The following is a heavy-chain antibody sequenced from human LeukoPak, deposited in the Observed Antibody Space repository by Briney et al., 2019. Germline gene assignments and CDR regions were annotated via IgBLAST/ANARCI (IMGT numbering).Heavy chain of an antibody. CDR2: IKSKTDGGTT. Sequence: GGSLRLSCAASGFTFSNAWMSWVRQAPGKGLEWVSRIKSKTDGGTTDYAAPVKGRFTISRDDSKNTLYLQMNSLKTEDTAVYYCTTAPGYSSSWYYVYWGQGTLVTVSS. CDR1: GFTFSNAW. D-gene: IGHD6-13*01. CDR3: TTAPGYSSSWYYVY. V-gene: IGHV3-15*01. J-gene: IGHJ4*02.